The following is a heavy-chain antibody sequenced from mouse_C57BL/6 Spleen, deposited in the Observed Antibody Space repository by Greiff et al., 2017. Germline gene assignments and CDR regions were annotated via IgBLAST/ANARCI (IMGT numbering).Heavy chain of an antibody. CDR1: GYAFSSSW. J-gene: IGHJ4*01. V-gene: IGHV1-82*01. Sequence: QVQLKQSGPELVKPGASVKISCKASGYAFSSSWMNWVKQRPGKGLEWIGRIYPGDGDTNYNGKFKGKATLTADKSSSTAYMQLSSLTSEDSAVYFCARDYGYDRGYAMDYWGQGTSVTVSS. D-gene: IGHD2-2*01. CDR3: ARDYGYDRGYAMDY. CDR2: IYPGDGDT.